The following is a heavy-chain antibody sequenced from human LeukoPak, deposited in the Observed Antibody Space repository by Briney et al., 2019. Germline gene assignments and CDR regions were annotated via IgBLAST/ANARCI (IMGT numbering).Heavy chain of an antibody. J-gene: IGHJ6*02. Sequence: SGGSLRLSCVVSGFAFSESWMSWVRQAPGKGLGWVASLNLDGNDKYYVDSVKGRSTISRDNAKNSLYLQMNSLKTEDTAVYYCTRVFVPAATNLIYYYYGMDVWGQGTTVTVSS. D-gene: IGHD2-2*01. CDR3: TRVFVPAATNLIYYYYGMDV. V-gene: IGHV3-7*03. CDR1: GFAFSESW. CDR2: LNLDGNDK.